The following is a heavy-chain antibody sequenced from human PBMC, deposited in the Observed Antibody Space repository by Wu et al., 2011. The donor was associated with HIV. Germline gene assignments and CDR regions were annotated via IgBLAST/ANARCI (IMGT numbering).Heavy chain of an antibody. V-gene: IGHV1-2*02. Sequence: QVQLVQSGIEVKKPGSSVKVSCKASGGTFNGHSLSWVRQAPGQGLEWMGWINPNSGGTNYAQKFQGRVTMTRDTSISTAYMELSRLRSDDTAVYYCARDNSYALKGGAFDIWGQGTMVTVSS. J-gene: IGHJ3*02. CDR1: GGTFNGHS. CDR2: INPNSGGT. D-gene: IGHD5-18*01. CDR3: ARDNSYALKGGAFDI.